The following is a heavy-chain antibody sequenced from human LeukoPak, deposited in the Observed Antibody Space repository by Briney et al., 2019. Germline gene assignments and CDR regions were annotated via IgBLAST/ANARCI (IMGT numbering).Heavy chain of an antibody. CDR2: VNGPGTDT. Sequence: PGGSLRLSCAASGFTFSTYWMQWVRQAPGKGLVWVSHVNGPGTDTTYADSVEGRFTISRDNAKNTLYLQMNSLSAEDTAVYYCTRGGFYGSFDSWGQGTLVTVSS. D-gene: IGHD3-16*01. V-gene: IGHV3-74*01. J-gene: IGHJ4*02. CDR1: GFTFSTYW. CDR3: TRGGFYGSFDS.